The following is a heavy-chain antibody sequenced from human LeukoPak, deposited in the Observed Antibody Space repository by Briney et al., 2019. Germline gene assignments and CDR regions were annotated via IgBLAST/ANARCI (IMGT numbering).Heavy chain of an antibody. V-gene: IGHV4-59*08. CDR2: IYYSGST. D-gene: IGHD6-6*01. Sequence: SETLSLTCTVSGGSISSYYWSWIRQPPGKGLEWIGYIYYSGSTNYNPSLKSRVTISVDTSKNQFSLKLSSVTAADTAVYYWARKYSSSGGGVYYFDYWGQGTLVTVSS. J-gene: IGHJ4*02. CDR1: GGSISSYY. CDR3: ARKYSSSGGGVYYFDY.